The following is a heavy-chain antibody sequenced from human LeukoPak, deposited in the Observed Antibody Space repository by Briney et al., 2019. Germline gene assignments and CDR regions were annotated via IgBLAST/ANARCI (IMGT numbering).Heavy chain of an antibody. CDR2: IYYGRST. V-gene: IGHV4-31*03. D-gene: IGHD3-9*01. CDR1: SPSIIIVGSY. Sequence: SETLSLTCPVSSPSIIIVGSYWSWIRQHPGKGREWIAYIYYGRSTHYNPYLKSRVTISVDTSKNQFSLKLSSVTAADTAVYYCARGKRVYDILTGYVFDYWGQGTLVTVSS. J-gene: IGHJ4*02. CDR3: ARGKRVYDILTGYVFDY.